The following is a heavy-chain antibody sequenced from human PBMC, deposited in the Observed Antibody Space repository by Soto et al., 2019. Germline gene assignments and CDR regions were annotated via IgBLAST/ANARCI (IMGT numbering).Heavy chain of an antibody. CDR2: INPGSGVT. D-gene: IGHD2-15*01. Sequence: GASVKVSCKASGYSFTKYHMHWVRQAPGQGLEWMGWINPGSGVTNQAQKFQGRVTMTRDTSITTTYMELNSLTSDDTAVYYCARVAGHKNARFDTWGQGVLVTVCS. J-gene: IGHJ4*02. CDR1: GYSFTKYH. V-gene: IGHV1-2*02. CDR3: ARVAGHKNARFDT.